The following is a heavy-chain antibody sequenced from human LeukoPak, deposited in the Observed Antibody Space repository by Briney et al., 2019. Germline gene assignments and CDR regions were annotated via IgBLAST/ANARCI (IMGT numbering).Heavy chain of an antibody. CDR3: AREGYCTVASCSV. V-gene: IGHV3-53*01. CDR2: IYTDGSA. D-gene: IGHD2-8*02. J-gene: IGHJ6*04. CDR1: GFSVDSHNY. Sequence: PGGSLRLSRTGSGFSVDSHNYMNWVRQAPGKGLEWVSLIYTDGSAYYADSVKGRFTLSRDISRNTLYLQMNNLRAEDTATYYCAREGYCTVASCSVWGKGTTVTVSS.